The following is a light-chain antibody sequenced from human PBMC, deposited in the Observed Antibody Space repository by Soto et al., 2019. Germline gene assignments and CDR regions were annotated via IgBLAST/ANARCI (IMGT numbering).Light chain of an antibody. V-gene: IGKV3-11*01. CDR2: GAS. CDR1: QSVSSY. J-gene: IGKJ1*01. Sequence: EIVLTQSPATLSFSPGERATLSCRASQSVSSYLAWYQQKPGQAPRLLMYGASNRATGIPARFSGGGSGTDFTLTISSLEPEDFAVYYCQQRSDWPWTFGQGTKVDNK. CDR3: QQRSDWPWT.